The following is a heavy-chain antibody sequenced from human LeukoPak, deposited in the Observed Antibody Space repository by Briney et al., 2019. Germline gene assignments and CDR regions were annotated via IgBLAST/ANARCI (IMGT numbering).Heavy chain of an antibody. D-gene: IGHD6-13*01. CDR2: IYYSGST. J-gene: IGHJ4*02. Sequence: PSETLSLTCTVSGGSISSGDYYWSWIRQPPGKGLEWIGYIYYSGSTYYNPSLKSRVTISVDTSKNQFSLKLSSVTAADTAVYYCARTYSSSQTDFDYWGQGTLVTVSS. CDR1: GGSISSGDYY. CDR3: ARTYSSSQTDFDY. V-gene: IGHV4-30-4*01.